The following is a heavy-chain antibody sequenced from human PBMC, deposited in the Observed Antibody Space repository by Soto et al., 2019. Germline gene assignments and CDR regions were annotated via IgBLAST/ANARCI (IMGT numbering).Heavy chain of an antibody. CDR3: AKQQMGFIRALYY. V-gene: IGHV3-23*01. CDR2: IRETGNT. D-gene: IGHD1-26*01. CDR1: GFTFSNYA. Sequence: LRLSCAASGFTFSNYAMSWIRQAPGKGLEWVSTIRETGNTYYADSVRGRFATSRDNSENTLYLQMSSLRAEDTAVYYCAKQQMGFIRALYYWGQGTLVTVSS. J-gene: IGHJ4*02.